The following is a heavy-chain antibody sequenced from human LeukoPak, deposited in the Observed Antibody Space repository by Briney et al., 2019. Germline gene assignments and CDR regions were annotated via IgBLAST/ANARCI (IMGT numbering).Heavy chain of an antibody. Sequence: SETLSLTCSVSGGSINSRNYYWGWIRQPPGKGLEWIGSIYHSGSTYYNPSLKSRATISIDTSKNQFSLKLSSVTAADTAVYYCARYSYGGEDWFDPWGQGTLVTVSS. J-gene: IGHJ5*02. CDR3: ARYSYGGEDWFDP. D-gene: IGHD5-18*01. CDR2: IYHSGST. CDR1: GGSINSRNYY. V-gene: IGHV4-39*01.